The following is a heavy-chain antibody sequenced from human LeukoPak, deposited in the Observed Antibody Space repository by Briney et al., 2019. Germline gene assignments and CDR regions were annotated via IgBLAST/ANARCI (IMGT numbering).Heavy chain of an antibody. CDR1: GGSFSGYY. D-gene: IGHD6-6*01. CDR3: ARGPFYSSSSLFVY. CDR2: INHSGST. Sequence: SETLSLTCAVYGGSFSGYYWSWIRQPPGKGLEWIGEINHSGSTNYNPSLKSRVTISVDTSKNQFSLKLRSVTAADTTVYYCARGPFYSSSSLFVYWGQGTLVTVSS. J-gene: IGHJ4*02. V-gene: IGHV4-34*01.